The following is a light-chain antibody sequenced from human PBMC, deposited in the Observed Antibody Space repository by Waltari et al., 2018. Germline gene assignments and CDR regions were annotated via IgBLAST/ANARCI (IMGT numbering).Light chain of an antibody. CDR3: QSYDSRLSAYV. CDR1: SSSIGSPYA. CDR2: GNN. Sequence: QSVLTKPTSVSGAPGQTVTISCTGGSSSIGSPYAVHWYQHLLGTAPKVVVYGNNNRPSGVPDRFSGSKSGTSASLTISGLQAEDEADYYCQSYDSRLSAYVFGGGTKLTVL. V-gene: IGLV1-40*01. J-gene: IGLJ3*02.